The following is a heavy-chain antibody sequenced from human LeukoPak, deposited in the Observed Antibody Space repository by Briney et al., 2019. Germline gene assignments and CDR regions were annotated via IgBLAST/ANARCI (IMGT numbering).Heavy chain of an antibody. V-gene: IGHV4-61*02. D-gene: IGHD2-2*02. CDR3: ASEVPASIDYFQH. CDR2: IYTSGST. Sequence: SETLSLTCTVSGGSISSGTYFWSWIRQPAGKGLEWLGRIYTSGSTNYNPSLKSRVTMSVDTSRNQFSLRLSSVTAADTAVYYCASEVPASIDYFQHWGQGTLVTVSS. CDR1: GGSISSGTYF. J-gene: IGHJ1*01.